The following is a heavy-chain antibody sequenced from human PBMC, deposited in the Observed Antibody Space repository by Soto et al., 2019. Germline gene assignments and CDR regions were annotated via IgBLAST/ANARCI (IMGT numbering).Heavy chain of an antibody. Sequence: GGSLRLSCAASGFICGSYDMSWVRQAPGKGLEWVSTILVDGRTFYVDSVKGRFTISRDSSQNTVYLQMNSLTAGDTALYYCAHENETGGGDFDICGQGTKVTVS. J-gene: IGHJ3*02. CDR3: AHENETGGGDFDI. CDR2: ILVDGRT. D-gene: IGHD2-8*02. CDR1: GFICGSYD. V-gene: IGHV3-23*01.